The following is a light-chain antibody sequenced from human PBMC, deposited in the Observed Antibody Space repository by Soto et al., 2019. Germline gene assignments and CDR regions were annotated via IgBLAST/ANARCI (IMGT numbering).Light chain of an antibody. J-gene: IGKJ4*01. V-gene: IGKV3-20*01. CDR2: GAS. CDR3: QQYGSSLT. Sequence: EIVMTQSPATLSVSPGAGATLSCRASQSVSSNLAWYQQKPGQAPRLLIYGASSRATGIPDRFSGSGSGTDFTLTISRLEPEDFAVYYCQQYGSSLTFGGGTKVDIK. CDR1: QSVSSN.